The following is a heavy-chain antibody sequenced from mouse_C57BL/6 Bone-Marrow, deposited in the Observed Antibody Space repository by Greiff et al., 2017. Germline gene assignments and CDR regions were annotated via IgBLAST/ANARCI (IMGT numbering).Heavy chain of an antibody. J-gene: IGHJ3*01. D-gene: IGHD1-1*01. Sequence: EVKLVESGGDLVKPGGSLKLSCAASGFTFSSYGMSWVRQTPDKRLEWVATISSGGSYTYYPDSVKGRFTISRDNAKNTLYLQMSSLKSEDTAMYYCAREGLLRGWFAYWGQGTLVTVSA. CDR3: AREGLLRGWFAY. V-gene: IGHV5-6*01. CDR2: ISSGGSYT. CDR1: GFTFSSYG.